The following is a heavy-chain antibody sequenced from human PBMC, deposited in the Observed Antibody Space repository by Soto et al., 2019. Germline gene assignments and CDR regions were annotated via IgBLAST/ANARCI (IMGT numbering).Heavy chain of an antibody. CDR3: SRGVTSTFGVLSHYTRLDV. V-gene: IGHV3-48*03. J-gene: IGHJ6*02. CDR2: ITSSTRTT. Sequence: DEQLLESGGGLVQSGGSLRLSCAASGFPLKSYEVSWVRQAPGKGLEWISCITSSTRTTYYADSVEGRFTISRDNARKTVYLPMDRLRLRDEAIYYCSRGVTSTFGVLSHYTRLDVWGQGTPVTVSS. D-gene: IGHD2-2*02. CDR1: GFPLKSYE.